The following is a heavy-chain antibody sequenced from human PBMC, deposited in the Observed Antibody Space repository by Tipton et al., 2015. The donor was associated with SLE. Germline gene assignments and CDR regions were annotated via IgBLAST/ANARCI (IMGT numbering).Heavy chain of an antibody. Sequence: TLSLTCAVDGGSFSGYYWNWIRQPPGKGLEWIGEINHSGNTNYNPSLKSRVTMSVDTSKNQFSLKLSSVTAADTAVYYCARRRGSSWYEDYFDYWGQGTLVTVSS. CDR2: INHSGNT. J-gene: IGHJ4*02. CDR1: GGSFSGYY. D-gene: IGHD6-13*01. CDR3: ARRRGSSWYEDYFDY. V-gene: IGHV4-34*01.